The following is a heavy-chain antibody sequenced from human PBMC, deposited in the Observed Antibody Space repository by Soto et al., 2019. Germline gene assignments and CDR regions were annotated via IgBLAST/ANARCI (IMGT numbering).Heavy chain of an antibody. CDR3: ARESSSTVTTGGGGPAKDY. CDR1: GLTFRNYA. CDR2: ISYDGTNR. V-gene: IGHV3-30-3*01. D-gene: IGHD4-17*01. Sequence: GGSLKLSSAASGLTFRNYAMHWVRQAPGKGLEWVAFISYDGTNRCYPDSVKGRFTISRDNSKNTLYLQMNSLKTEDTAVYYCARESSSTVTTGGGGPAKDYWGQGTLVTVSS. J-gene: IGHJ4*02.